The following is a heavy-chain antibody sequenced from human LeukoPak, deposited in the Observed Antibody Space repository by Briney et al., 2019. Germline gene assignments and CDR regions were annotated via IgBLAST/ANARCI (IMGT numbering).Heavy chain of an antibody. J-gene: IGHJ4*02. D-gene: IGHD5-18*01. Sequence: GESLEISCKGSGYSFTSYWIGWVRLMPGKGLEWMGIIYPGDSDTRYSPSFQGQVTISADKSISTAYLQWSSLKASDTAMYYCARQADLDTAMGDYWGQGTLVSVSS. CDR1: GYSFTSYW. V-gene: IGHV5-51*01. CDR2: IYPGDSDT. CDR3: ARQADLDTAMGDY.